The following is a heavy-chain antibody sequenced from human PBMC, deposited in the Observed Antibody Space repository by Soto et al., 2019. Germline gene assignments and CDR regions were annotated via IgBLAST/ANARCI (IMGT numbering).Heavy chain of an antibody. J-gene: IGHJ5*02. CDR3: AGEGVAECVGEFVP. V-gene: IGHV4-59*01. Sequence: PSETLSLTCTVSGGSISSYYWSWIRQPPGRGLEWIGYIYYSGSTNYNPSLKSRVTISVDTSKNQFSLKLSSVTAADTAVYYCAGEGVAECVGEFVPWCPGALLTVSS. CDR2: IYYSGST. D-gene: IGHD3-10*01. CDR1: GGSISSYY.